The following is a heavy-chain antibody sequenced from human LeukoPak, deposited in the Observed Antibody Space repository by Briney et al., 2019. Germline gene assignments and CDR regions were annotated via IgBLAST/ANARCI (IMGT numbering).Heavy chain of an antibody. V-gene: IGHV3-30*18. CDR1: GFTFSSYG. Sequence: QSGGSLRLSCAASGFTFSSYGMHWVRQAPGKGLEWVAVISYDGSNKYYADSVKGRFTISRDNSKNTLYLQMNSLRAEDTAVYYCAKDGYIADGGGTGGYFDYWGQGTLVTVSS. CDR2: ISYDGSNK. D-gene: IGHD6-13*01. J-gene: IGHJ4*02. CDR3: AKDGYIADGGGTGGYFDY.